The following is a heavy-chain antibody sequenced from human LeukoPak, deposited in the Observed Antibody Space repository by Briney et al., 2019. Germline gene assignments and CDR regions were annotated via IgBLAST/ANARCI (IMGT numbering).Heavy chain of an antibody. CDR2: IYHSGST. Sequence: PSGTLSLTCAVSSGFISSSNWWSWVRQPPGKGLEWIGEIYHSGSTYYNPSLKSRVTISIDKSKNQFSLKLSSVTAADTAVYYCARSSRYGDYSDYWGQGTLVTVSS. V-gene: IGHV4-4*02. CDR1: SGFISSSNW. J-gene: IGHJ4*02. CDR3: ARSSRYGDYSDY. D-gene: IGHD4-17*01.